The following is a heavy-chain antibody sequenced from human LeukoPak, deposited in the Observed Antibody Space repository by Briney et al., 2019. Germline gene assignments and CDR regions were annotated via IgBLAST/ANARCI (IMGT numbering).Heavy chain of an antibody. CDR3: ARILLAARPSFPDY. CDR2: INRDGSIT. J-gene: IGHJ4*02. D-gene: IGHD6-6*01. CDR1: GFTFDDYA. Sequence: GGSLRLSCAASGFTFDDYAMHWVRQAPGKGLVWVSRINRDGSITSYADSVKGRFTISRDNAKNTLYLQMNSLRVEDTAVYYCARILLAARPSFPDYWGQGTLVTVSS. V-gene: IGHV3-74*01.